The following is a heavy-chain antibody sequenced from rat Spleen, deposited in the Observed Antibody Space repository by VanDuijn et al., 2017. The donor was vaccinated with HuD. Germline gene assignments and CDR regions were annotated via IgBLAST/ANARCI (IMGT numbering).Heavy chain of an antibody. Sequence: EVQLVESGGGLVQPGRSLKLSCVASGFTFNNYWMTWIRQAPGKGLEWVAYISYDGSTTYYRDPVKGRFTISRDIAKSTLYLQMNNLRSEDTATYYCARRAFDYWGQGVMVTVSS. J-gene: IGHJ2*01. CDR2: ISYDGSTT. D-gene: IGHD4-1*01. CDR1: GFTFNNYW. V-gene: IGHV5-31*01. CDR3: ARRAFDY.